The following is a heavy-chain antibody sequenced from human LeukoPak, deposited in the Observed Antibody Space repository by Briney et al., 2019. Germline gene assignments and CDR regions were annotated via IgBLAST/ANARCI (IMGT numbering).Heavy chain of an antibody. Sequence: GESLKISCEGSGYSFNTYWIGWVRQMPGKGLEWMGIIYPGDSDTRYSPSFQGQVTISADKSISTAYLQWSSLKASDTAMYYCARLSGYSSSSSFDYWGQGTLVTVSS. CDR3: ARLSGYSSSSSFDY. CDR2: IYPGDSDT. J-gene: IGHJ4*02. CDR1: GYSFNTYW. V-gene: IGHV5-51*01. D-gene: IGHD6-6*01.